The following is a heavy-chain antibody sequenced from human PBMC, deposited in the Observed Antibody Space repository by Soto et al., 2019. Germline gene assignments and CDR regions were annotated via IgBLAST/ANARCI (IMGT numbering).Heavy chain of an antibody. Sequence: GGSPRLSCAASGFTFSNAWMSWVRQAPGKGLEWVGLIKSKTDGGTTDYAAPVKGRFTISRDDSKNTLYLQMNSLKTEDTAVYYCTTDPRGWFGELLYIDYWGQGTLVTVSS. CDR3: TTDPRGWFGELLYIDY. CDR2: IKSKTDGGTT. J-gene: IGHJ4*02. D-gene: IGHD3-10*01. V-gene: IGHV3-15*01. CDR1: GFTFSNAW.